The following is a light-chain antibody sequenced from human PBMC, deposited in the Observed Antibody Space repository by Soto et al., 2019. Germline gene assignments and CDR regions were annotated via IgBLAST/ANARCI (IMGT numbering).Light chain of an antibody. V-gene: IGLV2-11*01. Sequence: QSALTQPRSVSGSPGQSVTISCTGTSSDVGGYNYVSWYQQHPGNAPKLMIYDVSKRPSGVPDRFSGSKSGNTASLTISGLQAEDEADYYCCSYAGSDTHVFGTGTKVTVL. CDR3: CSYAGSDTHV. J-gene: IGLJ1*01. CDR2: DVS. CDR1: SSDVGGYNY.